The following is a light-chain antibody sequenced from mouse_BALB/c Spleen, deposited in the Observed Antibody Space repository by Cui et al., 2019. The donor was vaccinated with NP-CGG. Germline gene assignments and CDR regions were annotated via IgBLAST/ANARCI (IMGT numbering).Light chain of an antibody. Sequence: QAVVTQESALTTSPGETVTLTCRSSTGTVTTTNYANWVQEKPDHLFTGLIGGTNNRAPGVPARFSGSLIGDKAALTITGAQTDDEEIYFCALWYSNHWVFGGGTKLTVL. V-gene: IGLV1*01. CDR1: TGTVTTTNY. CDR3: ALWYSNHWV. CDR2: GTN. J-gene: IGLJ1*01.